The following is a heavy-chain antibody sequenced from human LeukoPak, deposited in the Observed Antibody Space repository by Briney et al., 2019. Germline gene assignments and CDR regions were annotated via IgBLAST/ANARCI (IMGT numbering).Heavy chain of an antibody. CDR1: GFAFNSYS. D-gene: IGHD5-18*01. CDR3: ARASGDIVETATMGSY. V-gene: IGHV3-21*01. Sequence: AGGSLRLSCAASGFAFNSYSMNWVRRAPGKGLEWVSSISSSSSSIYYADSVKGRFTISRDNAKNSLYLQMNSLRAEDTAVYYCARASGDIVETATMGSYWGQGTLVTVSS. CDR2: ISSSSSSI. J-gene: IGHJ4*02.